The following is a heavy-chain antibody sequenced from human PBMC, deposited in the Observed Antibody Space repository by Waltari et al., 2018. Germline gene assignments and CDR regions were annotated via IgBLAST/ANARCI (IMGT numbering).Heavy chain of an antibody. J-gene: IGHJ4*02. CDR2: TSYDGRNT. D-gene: IGHD1-26*01. CDR3: AKDPYAYSGTNSWYYFDY. CDR1: GFTFSGYG. V-gene: IGHV3-30*18. Sequence: QVQLVESGGGVVQPGRSLRLSCAASGFTFSGYGMHWVRQAPGKGLDWVAVTSYDGRNTNYADSVKGRFTISRDNSKNTLYLQMNSLRPDDTAVYYCAKDPYAYSGTNSWYYFDYWGPGTLVTVSS.